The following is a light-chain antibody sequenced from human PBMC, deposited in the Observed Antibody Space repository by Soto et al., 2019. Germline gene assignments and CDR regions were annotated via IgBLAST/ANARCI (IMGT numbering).Light chain of an antibody. Sequence: IQMPQSHSTLSASVGDRFTITCRASQTISSWLAWYQQKPGKAPKLLIYNASTLKSGVPSRFSGSGSGTEFTLTISSLQPDDFATYYCQHSNSYSEAFGQGTKVDIK. CDR2: NAS. V-gene: IGKV1-5*03. CDR1: QTISSW. CDR3: QHSNSYSEA. J-gene: IGKJ1*01.